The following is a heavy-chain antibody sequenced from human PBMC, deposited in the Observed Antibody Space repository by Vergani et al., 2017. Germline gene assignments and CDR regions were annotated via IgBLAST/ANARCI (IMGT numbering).Heavy chain of an antibody. J-gene: IGHJ6*03. D-gene: IGHD6-6*01. CDR3: GRRPTYSSSFYYYYYYMDV. Sequence: QVQLVQSGAEVKKPGASVKVSCKASGYTFTSYDIHWVRQATGQGLEWMGWMNPNSGNTGYAQKFQGRVTMTRNTSIRTAYMELSSLRSEDTAAYYCGRRPTYSSSFYYYYYYMDVWGKGTTVTVSS. V-gene: IGHV1-8*01. CDR2: MNPNSGNT. CDR1: GYTFTSYD.